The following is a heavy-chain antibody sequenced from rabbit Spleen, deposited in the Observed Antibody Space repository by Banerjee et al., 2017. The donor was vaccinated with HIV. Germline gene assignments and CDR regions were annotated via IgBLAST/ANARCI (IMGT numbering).Heavy chain of an antibody. J-gene: IGHJ4*01. D-gene: IGHD1-1*01. Sequence: QEQLEESGGDLVKPEGSLTLTCTASGFSFSSSYYMCWVRQAPGKGLEWLACIYGSSSGSAYYASWAKGRFTISKTSSTTVTLQMTSLTAADTATYFCARSANSGDWAFNLWGPGTLVTVS. CDR2: IYGSSSGSA. CDR1: GFSFSSSYY. CDR3: ARSANSGDWAFNL. V-gene: IGHV1S45*01.